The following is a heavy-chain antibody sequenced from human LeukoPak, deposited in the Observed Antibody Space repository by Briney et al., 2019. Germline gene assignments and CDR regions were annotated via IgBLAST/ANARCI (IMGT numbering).Heavy chain of an antibody. CDR3: ARPTRSSLIDY. D-gene: IGHD6-6*01. CDR2: IYYSGST. J-gene: IGHJ4*02. Sequence: PSETLSLTCTVSGGSISSTNFYWPWIRQPPGKGLEWIGSIYYSGSTSYNPSLKSRVTISVDTSQNQFSLRLSSVTAADTALYYCARPTRSSLIDYWGQGTLVTVSS. CDR1: GGSISSTNFY. V-gene: IGHV4-39*01.